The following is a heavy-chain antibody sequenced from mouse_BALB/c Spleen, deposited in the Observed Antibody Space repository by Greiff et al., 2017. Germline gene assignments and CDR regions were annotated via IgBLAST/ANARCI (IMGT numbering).Heavy chain of an antibody. CDR1: GYSITSDYA. Sequence: EVQLQESGPGLVKPSQSLSLTCTATGYSITSDYAWNWIRQFPGNKLEWMGYISYSGSTSYNPSLKSRISITRDTSKNQFFLQLNSVTTEDTATYYCASLATEDYFDYWGQGTTLTVSS. J-gene: IGHJ2*01. CDR3: ASLATEDYFDY. CDR2: ISYSGST. V-gene: IGHV3-2*02. D-gene: IGHD1-1*01.